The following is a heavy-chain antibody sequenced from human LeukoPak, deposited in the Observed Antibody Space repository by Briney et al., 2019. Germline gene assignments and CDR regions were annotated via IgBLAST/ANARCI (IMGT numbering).Heavy chain of an antibody. D-gene: IGHD6-6*01. CDR3: ATNVDSSAD. J-gene: IGHJ4*02. V-gene: IGHV3-72*01. CDR2: IRNKANSYTT. Sequence: TGGSLRLSCAASGFTFSSFWMSWVRQAPGKGLEWVGRIRNKANSYTTEYAASVKGRFTISRDDSKNSLYLQMNSLKTEDTAVYYCATNVDSSADWGQGTLVTVSS. CDR1: GFTFSSFW.